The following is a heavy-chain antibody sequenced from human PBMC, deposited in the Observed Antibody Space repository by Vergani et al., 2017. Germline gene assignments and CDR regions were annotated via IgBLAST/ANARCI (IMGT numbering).Heavy chain of an antibody. D-gene: IGHD3-10*01. Sequence: QVQLQESGPGLVKPSETLTITCDVSDSSIMTNPYWGWFRQSPGKGLEWIGCIQHSGDTHYNSSLKSRVSISIVSSSKFSLSLTSVTAADTALYYCERHRGSGGFFPSSYFYGMDVWGHGTTVTVSS. J-gene: IGHJ6*02. CDR1: DSSIMTNPY. CDR2: IQHSGDT. CDR3: ERHRGSGGFFPSSYFYGMDV. V-gene: IGHV4-38-2*01.